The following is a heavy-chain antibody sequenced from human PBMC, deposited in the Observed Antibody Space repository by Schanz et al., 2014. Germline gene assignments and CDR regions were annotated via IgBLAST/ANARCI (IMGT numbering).Heavy chain of an antibody. CDR1: GFTFSRYW. J-gene: IGHJ4*02. Sequence: EVQLVQSGGGLVQPGGSLRLSCAASGFTFSRYWMQWVRQAPGKGLVWVSRIYMDGSGRDYGDSVKGRFTISRDNSRNTLFLQMKRLRVEDTAVYFCAKDPYDVLTGCQYYFDYWGPGRLVTVSS. CDR3: AKDPYDVLTGCQYYFDY. D-gene: IGHD3-9*01. V-gene: IGHV3-74*01. CDR2: IYMDGSGR.